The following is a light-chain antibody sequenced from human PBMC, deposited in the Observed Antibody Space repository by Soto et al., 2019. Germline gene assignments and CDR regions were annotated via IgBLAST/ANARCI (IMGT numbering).Light chain of an antibody. J-gene: IGLJ3*02. V-gene: IGLV2-14*01. Sequence: QSALTQPASVSGSPGQSITISCTGTSSDVGGYNYVSWYQRHPGKAPKLMIYDVGNRPSGVSNRFSASKSGNTASLTISGLQAEDEADYYCSSYTSSTTWVFGGGTQLTVL. CDR1: SSDVGGYNY. CDR2: DVG. CDR3: SSYTSSTTWV.